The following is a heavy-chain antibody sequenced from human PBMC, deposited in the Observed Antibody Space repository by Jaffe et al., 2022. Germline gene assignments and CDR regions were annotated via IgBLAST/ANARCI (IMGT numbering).Heavy chain of an antibody. CDR2: IYYSGST. V-gene: IGHV4-59*01. CDR3: ARVIPQYYYDSSGYYYVLSAFDI. Sequence: QVQLQESGPGLVKPSETLSLTCTVSGGSISSYYWSWIRQPPGKGLEWIGYIYYSGSTNYNPSLKSRVTISVDTSKNQFSLKLSSVTAADTAVYYCARVIPQYYYDSSGYYYVLSAFDIWGQGTMVTVSS. D-gene: IGHD3-22*01. CDR1: GGSISSYY. J-gene: IGHJ3*02.